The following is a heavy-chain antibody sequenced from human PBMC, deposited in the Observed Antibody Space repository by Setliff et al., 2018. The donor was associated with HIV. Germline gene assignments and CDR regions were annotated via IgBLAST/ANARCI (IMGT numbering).Heavy chain of an antibody. V-gene: IGHV3-7*03. CDR1: GFSFSSYW. Sequence: GASVKVSCAASGFSFSSYWMTWVRQAPGKGLEWVANIKKDGSEKYYVDSVKGRFTISRDNAKNSLYLQMNSLRDEDTAVYYCARPYDSSGHIEGYWGQGTLVTVSS. J-gene: IGHJ4*02. CDR2: IKKDGSEK. D-gene: IGHD3-22*01. CDR3: ARPYDSSGHIEGY.